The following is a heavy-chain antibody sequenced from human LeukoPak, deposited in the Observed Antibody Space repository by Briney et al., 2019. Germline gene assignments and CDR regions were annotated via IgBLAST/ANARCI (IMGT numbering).Heavy chain of an antibody. J-gene: IGHJ4*02. Sequence: PSETLSLTCTVSGDSITGNYWSWIRRPAGKGLEWIGRVHTSGGPNYNPSLTSRVTISLDKSTNQFSLRLTSVSAADTAVYYCARAPIGSHLDYWGQGTLVTVSS. V-gene: IGHV4-4*07. CDR1: GDSITGNY. CDR3: ARAPIGSHLDY. D-gene: IGHD1-1*01. CDR2: VHTSGGP.